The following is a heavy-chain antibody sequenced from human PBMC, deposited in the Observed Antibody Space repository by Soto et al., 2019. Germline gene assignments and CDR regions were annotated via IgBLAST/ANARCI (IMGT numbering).Heavy chain of an antibody. Sequence: GESLKISCAASGFTVSSNYMSWVRQAPGKGLEWVSVIYSGGSTYYADSVKGRFTISRDNSKNTLYLQMNSLRAEDTAVYYCARDAAPYYYGSGSYYPLYYGMDVWGQGTTVTVSS. CDR1: GFTVSSNY. V-gene: IGHV3-53*01. D-gene: IGHD3-10*01. J-gene: IGHJ6*02. CDR3: ARDAAPYYYGSGSYYPLYYGMDV. CDR2: IYSGGST.